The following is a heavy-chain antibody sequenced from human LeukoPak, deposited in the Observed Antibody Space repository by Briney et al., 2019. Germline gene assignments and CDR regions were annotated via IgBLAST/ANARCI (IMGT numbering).Heavy chain of an antibody. CDR2: INPNSGDT. CDR3: AREYCNAGICYAYFDY. V-gene: IGHV1-2*06. Sequence: ASVKASCKASGYTFTGYYMHWVRQAPGQGLEWMGRINPNSGDTGYAQKFQGRVTMTRDTSISTAYMELTRLRSDDTAVYYCAREYCNAGICYAYFDYWGQGTLVTVSS. D-gene: IGHD2-15*01. J-gene: IGHJ4*02. CDR1: GYTFTGYY.